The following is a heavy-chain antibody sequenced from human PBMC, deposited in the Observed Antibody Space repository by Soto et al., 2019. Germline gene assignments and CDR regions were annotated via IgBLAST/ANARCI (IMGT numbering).Heavy chain of an antibody. D-gene: IGHD2-21*02. CDR3: AHSLSNCGGDCYPYYYYYYGMDV. J-gene: IGHJ6*02. V-gene: IGHV2-5*01. CDR2: IYWNDDK. CDR1: GSSLSTSGVG. Sequence: SGATPVNPTQTLTQTYTSAGSSLSTSGVGVGWIRQPPGKALEWLALIYWNDDKRYSPSLKSRLAITKDTSKNQVVLTMTNMDHVDTATYYCAHSLSNCGGDCYPYYYYYYGMDVWGQGT.